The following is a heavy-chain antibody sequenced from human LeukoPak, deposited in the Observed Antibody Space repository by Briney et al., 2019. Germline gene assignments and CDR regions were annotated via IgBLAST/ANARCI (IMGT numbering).Heavy chain of an antibody. CDR1: GGSFNGYY. CDR2: IYYSGST. J-gene: IGHJ6*03. CDR3: ARGGYSYGYGYYYYYYMDV. Sequence: PSETLSLTCTASGGSFNGYYWNWVRQPPGKGLEWIGYIYYSGSTNYNPSLKSRVNISVDTSKNQFSLKLSSVTAADTAVYYCARGGYSYGYGYYYYYYMDVWGKGTTVTVSS. D-gene: IGHD5-18*01. V-gene: IGHV4-59*01.